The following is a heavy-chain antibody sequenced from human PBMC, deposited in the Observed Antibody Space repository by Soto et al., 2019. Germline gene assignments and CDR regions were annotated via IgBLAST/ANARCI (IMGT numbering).Heavy chain of an antibody. Sequence: GGSLRLSCAASGFTFSSYAMSWVRQAPGKGLEWVSAISGSGGSTYYADSVKGRFTISRDNSKNTLYLQMNSLRAEDTSVYDCAKDHGVGVPPNVIIDYWGQGTLVTVSS. CDR2: ISGSGGST. J-gene: IGHJ4*02. D-gene: IGHD3-16*01. CDR1: GFTFSSYA. CDR3: AKDHGVGVPPNVIIDY. V-gene: IGHV3-23*01.